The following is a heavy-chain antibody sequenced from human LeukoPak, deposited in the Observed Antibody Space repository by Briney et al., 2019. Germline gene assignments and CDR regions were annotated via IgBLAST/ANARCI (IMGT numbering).Heavy chain of an antibody. D-gene: IGHD6-25*01. CDR3: ARDRGGDYWYFDL. V-gene: IGHV3-33*08. CDR2: IWYDGSNK. J-gene: IGHJ2*01. CDR1: GFTFSSYA. Sequence: GRSLRLSCAASGFTFSSYAMHWVRQAPGKGLEWVAVIWYDGSNKYYADSVKGRFTISRDNSKNTLYLQMNSLRAEDTAVYYCARDRGGDYWYFDLWGLGTLVTVSS.